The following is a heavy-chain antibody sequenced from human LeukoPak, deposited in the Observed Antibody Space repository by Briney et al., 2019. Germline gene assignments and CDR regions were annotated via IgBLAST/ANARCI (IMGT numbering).Heavy chain of an antibody. J-gene: IGHJ6*02. CDR2: IYSGGST. CDR3: ARGEQHYDFWSGYYSPYYYGMDV. V-gene: IGHV3-53*01. D-gene: IGHD3-3*01. CDR1: GFTVSSNY. Sequence: GGSLRLSCAASGFTVSSNYMSWVRQAPGKGLEWVSVIYSGGSTYYADSVKGRFTISRDNSKNTLYLQMNSPRAEDTAVYYCARGEQHYDFWSGYYSPYYYGMDVWGQGTTVTVSS.